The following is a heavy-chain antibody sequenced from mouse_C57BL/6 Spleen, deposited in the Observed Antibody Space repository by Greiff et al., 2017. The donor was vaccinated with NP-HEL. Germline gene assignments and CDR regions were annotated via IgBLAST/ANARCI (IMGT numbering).Heavy chain of an antibody. CDR1: GFTFSSYA. D-gene: IGHD1-1*01. V-gene: IGHV5-4*03. CDR3: ARYRYYGSSPYWYFDV. Sequence: EVKLVESGGGLVKPGGSLKLSCAASGFTFSSYAMSWVRQTPEKRLEWVATISDGGSYTYSPDNVKGRFTISRDNAKNNLYLQMSHLKSEDTAMYYCARYRYYGSSPYWYFDVWGTGTTVTVSS. CDR2: ISDGGSYT. J-gene: IGHJ1*03.